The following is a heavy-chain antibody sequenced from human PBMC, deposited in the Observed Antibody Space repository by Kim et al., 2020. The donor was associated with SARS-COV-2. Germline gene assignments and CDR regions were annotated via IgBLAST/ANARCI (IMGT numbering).Heavy chain of an antibody. CDR3: ARSVAIMPPGMDV. CDR1: GYTFTTYA. V-gene: IGHV1-3*01. J-gene: IGHJ6*02. D-gene: IGHD2-21*01. Sequence: ASVKVSCKASGYTFTTYAMQWVRQAPGQGLEWLGWINPTRGNTKHSETFQGRITITRDTSARTAYMQLSSLRPEDTAVYYCARSVAIMPPGMDVWGQGTTVTVSS. CDR2: INPTRGNT.